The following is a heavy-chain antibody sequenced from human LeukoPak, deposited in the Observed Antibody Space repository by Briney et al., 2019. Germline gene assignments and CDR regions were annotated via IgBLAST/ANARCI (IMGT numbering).Heavy chain of an antibody. CDR1: GYSFTSYF. Sequence: ASVKVSCKASGYSFTSYFMHWVRQAPGQGLEWMGIISPSGGSPNYAQKFQGRVTMTRDTSTSTVYMELSSLRSEDTAVYYCARDRGYYDSSGYYPDYWGQGTLVTVSS. V-gene: IGHV1-46*01. CDR3: ARDRGYYDSSGYYPDY. CDR2: ISPSGGSP. J-gene: IGHJ4*02. D-gene: IGHD3-22*01.